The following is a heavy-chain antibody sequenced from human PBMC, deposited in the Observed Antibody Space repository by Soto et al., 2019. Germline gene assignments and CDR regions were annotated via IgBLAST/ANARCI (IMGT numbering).Heavy chain of an antibody. D-gene: IGHD3-22*01. CDR1: GGTFSSYA. V-gene: IGHV1-69*01. CDR2: IIPIFGTA. Sequence: QVQLVQSGAEVKKPESSVKVSCKASGGTFSSYAISWVRQAPGQGLEWMGGIIPIFGTANYAQKFQGRVTITADESTRTAYMELSSLRSEDTAVYYCARALTYYYDSSGYYYFDYWGQGTLVTVSS. CDR3: ARALTYYYDSSGYYYFDY. J-gene: IGHJ4*02.